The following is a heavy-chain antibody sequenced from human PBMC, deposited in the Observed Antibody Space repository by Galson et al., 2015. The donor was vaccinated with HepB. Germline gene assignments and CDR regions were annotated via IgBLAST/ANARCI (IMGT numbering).Heavy chain of an antibody. CDR2: ISGSGGST. CDR3: AKTPPPSSGYYFDY. V-gene: IGHV3-23*01. D-gene: IGHD3-22*01. J-gene: IGHJ4*02. Sequence: SLRLSCAASGFTFSSYAMSWVRQAPGKGLEWVPAISGSGGSTYYADSVKGRFTISRDNSKNMLYLQMNSLRAEDTAVYYCAKTPPPSSGYYFDYWGQGTLVTVSS. CDR1: GFTFSSYA.